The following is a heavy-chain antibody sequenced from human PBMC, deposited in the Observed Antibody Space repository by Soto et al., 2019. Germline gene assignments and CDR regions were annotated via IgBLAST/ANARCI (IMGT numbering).Heavy chain of an antibody. CDR2: IIPMFGTA. CDR3: TKAAGNDHRPPSGYKYGMDV. V-gene: IGHV1-69*01. D-gene: IGHD5-18*01. J-gene: IGHJ6*02. Sequence: QVHLVQSGAEVKKPGSSVRVSCKASGGTFTTYAISWVRQARGQGLEWMGGIIPMFGTAKYAQRLQDRVTITADEYTSTAYMDMSSLRSEDTAVYYCTKAAGNDHRPPSGYKYGMDVWGQGTTVTVSS. CDR1: GGTFTTYA.